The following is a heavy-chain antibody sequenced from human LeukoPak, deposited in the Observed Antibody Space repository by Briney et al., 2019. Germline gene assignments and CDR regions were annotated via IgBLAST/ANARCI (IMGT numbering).Heavy chain of an antibody. V-gene: IGHV3-74*01. CDR2: INSDGSTT. Sequence: GGSLRLSCAASGFTFSNYRMHWVRQVPGEGLVWVSRINSDGSTTTYADSVKGRFTISRDNAKSTLYLQMNSLRADDTAVYYCARGGVDYWGQGTLVTVSS. CDR3: ARGGVDY. J-gene: IGHJ4*02. CDR1: GFTFSNYR.